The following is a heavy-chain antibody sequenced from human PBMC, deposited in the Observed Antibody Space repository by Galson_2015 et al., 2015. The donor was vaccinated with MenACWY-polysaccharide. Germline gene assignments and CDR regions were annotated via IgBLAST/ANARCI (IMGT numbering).Heavy chain of an antibody. CDR1: GGSVSSDTDY. J-gene: IGHJ5*02. V-gene: IGHV4-61*01. Sequence: LSLTCTVSGGSVSSDTDYWGWLRQPPGKGLEWIGYMSYSGRANYNPSLKSRVIISLDTSKNQFSLRLTSVTAADTAMYYCAREPTHSASVGWFDPWGQGTLVTVSP. D-gene: IGHD1-26*01. CDR2: MSYSGRA. CDR3: AREPTHSASVGWFDP.